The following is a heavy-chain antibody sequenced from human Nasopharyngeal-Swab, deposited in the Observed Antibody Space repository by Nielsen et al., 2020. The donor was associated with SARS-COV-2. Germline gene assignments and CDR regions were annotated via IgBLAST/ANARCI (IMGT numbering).Heavy chain of an antibody. CDR1: GFTFDDYA. CDR3: AKDNIAVAGLPDY. D-gene: IGHD6-19*01. V-gene: IGHV3-9*01. J-gene: IGHJ4*02. CDR2: ISWHGGSI. Sequence: SLKISCAASGFTFDDYAMNWVRQAPGKGLEWVSGISWHGGSIGYADSVKGRFTISRDNAKNSLYLQMNSLRAEDTALYYCAKDNIAVAGLPDYWGQGTLVTVSS.